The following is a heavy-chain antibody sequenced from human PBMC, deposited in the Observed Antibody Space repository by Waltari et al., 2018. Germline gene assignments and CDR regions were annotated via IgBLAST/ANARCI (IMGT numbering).Heavy chain of an antibody. J-gene: IGHJ4*02. CDR2: ISSSSSYI. CDR1: GFTFSSYS. V-gene: IGHV3-21*01. CDR3: ARDLAAADYFDY. D-gene: IGHD6-13*01. Sequence: EVQLVESGGGLVKPGGSLRLSCAASGFTFSSYSMNWVRQAPGKGLEWVSSISSSSSYIYYADSVKGRFTISRDNAKNSLYLQMNSLRAEDTAVYYCARDLAAADYFDYWGQGTLVTVSS.